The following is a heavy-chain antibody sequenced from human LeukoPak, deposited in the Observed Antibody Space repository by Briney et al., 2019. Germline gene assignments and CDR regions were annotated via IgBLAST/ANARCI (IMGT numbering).Heavy chain of an antibody. CDR1: GGSISSSSYY. CDR2: IYYSGST. Sequence: SETLSLTCTVSGGSISSSSYYWGWIRQPPGKGLEWIGSIYYSGSTYYNPSLKSRVTISVDTSKNQFSLKLSSVTAADTAVYYCARRRHCSGDCYSNWFDPWGQGTLVTVSS. V-gene: IGHV4-39*01. J-gene: IGHJ5*02. CDR3: ARRRHCSGDCYSNWFDP. D-gene: IGHD2-21*02.